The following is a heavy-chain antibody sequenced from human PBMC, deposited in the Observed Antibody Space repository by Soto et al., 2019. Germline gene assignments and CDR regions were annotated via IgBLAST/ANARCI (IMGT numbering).Heavy chain of an antibody. CDR2: ISWNSGTI. CDR1: GFTFDEYG. D-gene: IGHD6-6*01. CDR3: ARDRFAISLSYFDY. V-gene: IGHV3-9*01. Sequence: GGSLRLSCGASGFTFDEYGMHWVRQAPGKGLEWVSGISWNSGTIGYADSVKGQFTISRDNSKTLYLQMNSLRAEDTAEYYCARDRFAISLSYFDYWGQVTPVTVSS. J-gene: IGHJ4*02.